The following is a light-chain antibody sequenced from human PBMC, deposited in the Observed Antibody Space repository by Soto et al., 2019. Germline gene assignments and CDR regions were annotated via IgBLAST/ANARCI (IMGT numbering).Light chain of an antibody. V-gene: IGKV1-12*01. CDR1: QDLRRW. Sequence: DIPMTQSPSSVSASVGDRVIITCRASQDLRRWLAWYQQKAGKAPQLLIYATSTLQSGVPSRFSGSGSGTEFTLTISSLQPEDFATYYCQQANSFPHTLGGGTRVEIK. CDR2: ATS. CDR3: QQANSFPHT. J-gene: IGKJ4*01.